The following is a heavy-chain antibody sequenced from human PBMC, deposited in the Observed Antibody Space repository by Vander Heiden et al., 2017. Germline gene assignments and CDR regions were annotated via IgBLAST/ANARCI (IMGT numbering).Heavy chain of an antibody. CDR1: GLTFSSYS. D-gene: IGHD3-9*01. Sequence: EVQLVESGGGLVQPGGSLRLSCAASGLTFSSYSMNWVRQAPGKGLEWVAYISSSSSTIYYADSVKGRFTISRDNAKNSLYLQMNSLRDEDTAVYYCAIDEFDWLLEWGQGTLVTVSS. J-gene: IGHJ4*02. CDR2: ISSSSSTI. V-gene: IGHV3-48*02. CDR3: AIDEFDWLLE.